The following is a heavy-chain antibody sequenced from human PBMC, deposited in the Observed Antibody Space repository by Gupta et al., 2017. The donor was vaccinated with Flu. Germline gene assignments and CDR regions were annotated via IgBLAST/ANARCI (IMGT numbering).Heavy chain of an antibody. V-gene: IGHV3-73*02. CDR1: GFTFSGSA. CDR3: TRSGSRDAFDI. J-gene: IGHJ3*02. CDR2: IRSKANSYAT. D-gene: IGHD1-26*01. Sequence: EVQLVESGGGLVQPGGSLKLSCAASGFTFSGSAMHWVRQASGKGLEWVGRIRSKANSYATAYAASVKGRFTISRDDSKNTAYLQMNSLKTEDTAVYYCTRSGSRDAFDIWGQGTMVAVSS.